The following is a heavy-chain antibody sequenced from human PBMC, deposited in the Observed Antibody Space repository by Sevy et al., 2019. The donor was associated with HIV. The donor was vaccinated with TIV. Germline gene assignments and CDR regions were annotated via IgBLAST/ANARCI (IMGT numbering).Heavy chain of an antibody. CDR3: ARESTVAGTPGVYYFDY. V-gene: IGHV3-48*01. Sequence: GGSLRLSCAASGFTFSSYSMNWVRQAPGKGLEWVSYISSSSSTIYYADSVKGRFTISRDNVKNSLYLQMNSLRAEDTAVYYCARESTVAGTPGVYYFDYWGQGTLVTVSS. D-gene: IGHD6-19*01. CDR1: GFTFSSYS. CDR2: ISSSSSTI. J-gene: IGHJ4*02.